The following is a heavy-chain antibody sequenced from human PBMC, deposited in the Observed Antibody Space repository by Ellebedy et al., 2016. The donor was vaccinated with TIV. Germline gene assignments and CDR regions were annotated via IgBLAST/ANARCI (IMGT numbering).Heavy chain of an antibody. D-gene: IGHD3-10*02. CDR3: VGITMSHDAFDI. J-gene: IGHJ3*02. CDR1: GFTFSTYW. Sequence: GGSLRLSXAASGFTFSTYWMTWVRQVPGEGLEWVANIKQDGHEKYYVDSVEGRFSISRDNSKNTLYLQMNSLRAEDTAVYYCVGITMSHDAFDIWGQGTMVTVSS. CDR2: IKQDGHEK. V-gene: IGHV3-7*01.